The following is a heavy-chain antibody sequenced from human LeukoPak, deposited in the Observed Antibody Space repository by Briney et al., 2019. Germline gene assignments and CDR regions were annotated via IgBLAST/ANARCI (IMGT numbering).Heavy chain of an antibody. Sequence: GGSLRLSCAASGFMFSSHWMHWVRQAPGKGLVWVSRIKSDGSTTNYADSVKGRFTISRDNAKSTLYLQMNSLGAEDTAVYYCARGRIRAGSSYEAFDYWGQGTQVTVSS. J-gene: IGHJ4*02. CDR3: ARGRIRAGSSYEAFDY. CDR2: IKSDGSTT. V-gene: IGHV3-74*01. D-gene: IGHD3-10*01. CDR1: GFMFSSHW.